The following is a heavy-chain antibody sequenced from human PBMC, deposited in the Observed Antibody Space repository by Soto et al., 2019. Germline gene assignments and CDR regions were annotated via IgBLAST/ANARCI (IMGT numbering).Heavy chain of an antibody. CDR3: AKARTTNSAPTPWFDP. V-gene: IGHV3-30*18. CDR2: ISYDGSNK. D-gene: IGHD4-4*01. J-gene: IGHJ5*02. Sequence: QVQLVESGGGVVQPGRSLRLSCAASGFTFSSYGMHWVRQAPGKGPEWVAVISYDGSNKYYADSVKGRFTISRDNSKNTLYLQMNSLRAEDTAVYYCAKARTTNSAPTPWFDPWGQGTLVTVSS. CDR1: GFTFSSYG.